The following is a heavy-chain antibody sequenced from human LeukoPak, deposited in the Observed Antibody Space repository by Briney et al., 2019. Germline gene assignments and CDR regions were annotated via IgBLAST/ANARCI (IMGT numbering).Heavy chain of an antibody. CDR3: TRGSGSYGGAFDI. CDR1: GFSFSSSY. V-gene: IGHV3-74*01. J-gene: IGHJ3*02. CDR2: INSDGSNT. Sequence: PGGSLRLSCAASGFSFSSSYIHWVRQAPGKGLVWVSRINSDGSNTIYADSVKGRFTISRDNAKNTLYLQMSSLRPDDTAVYYCTRGSGSYGGAFDIWGQGTLVTVSS. D-gene: IGHD6-19*01.